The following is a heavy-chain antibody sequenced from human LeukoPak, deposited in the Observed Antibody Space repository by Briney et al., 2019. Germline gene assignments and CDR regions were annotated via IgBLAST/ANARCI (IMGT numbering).Heavy chain of an antibody. CDR1: GFTFSSYA. Sequence: GGSLRLSCAVSGFTFSSYAMSWVRQAPGKGLEWVSIIGRDGRNTHYADSVEGRFTISRDNSKSTLFLLVNSLRAEDTAVCYCAKGHAVIVPSTRYFDYWGQGTLVTVSS. D-gene: IGHD3-22*01. V-gene: IGHV3-23*01. J-gene: IGHJ4*02. CDR3: AKGHAVIVPSTRYFDY. CDR2: IGRDGRNT.